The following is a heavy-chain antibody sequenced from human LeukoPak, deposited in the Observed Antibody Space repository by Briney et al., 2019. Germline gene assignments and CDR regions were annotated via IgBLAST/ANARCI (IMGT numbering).Heavy chain of an antibody. Sequence: SETLSLTCTVSGGSINSYYWSWIRQPPGKGMEWLGYIFYSGSTNYNPSLMSRVTMSVDTFKNQISLKPTSVTAADTAIYYCARDKSASGSYFDPWGQGTLVTVSS. V-gene: IGHV4-59*01. J-gene: IGHJ5*02. D-gene: IGHD3-10*01. CDR3: ARDKSASGSYFDP. CDR1: GGSINSYY. CDR2: IFYSGST.